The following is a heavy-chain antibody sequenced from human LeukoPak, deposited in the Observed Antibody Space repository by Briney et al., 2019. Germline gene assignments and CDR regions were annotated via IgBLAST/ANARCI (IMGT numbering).Heavy chain of an antibody. D-gene: IGHD6-6*01. Sequence: GGSLRLSCAASGFTFSIYSLNWVRQAPGKGLEWVAYIGRSGDRTTKYADSVKGRFTISRDNAENSLFLQMNSLRAEDTAVYYCAVKYSSSSGAHNYFDYWGQGTLVTVSS. V-gene: IGHV3-48*04. CDR3: AVKYSSSSGAHNYFDY. J-gene: IGHJ4*02. CDR2: IGRSGDRTT. CDR1: GFTFSIYS.